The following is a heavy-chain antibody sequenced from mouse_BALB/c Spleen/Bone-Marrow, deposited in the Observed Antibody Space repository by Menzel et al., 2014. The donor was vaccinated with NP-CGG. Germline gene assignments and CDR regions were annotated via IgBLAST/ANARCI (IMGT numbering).Heavy chain of an antibody. V-gene: IGHV1-54*01. D-gene: IGHD2-4*01. CDR1: GYAFTNYL. J-gene: IGHJ4*01. CDR2: INPGSGGT. CDR3: ARGGDYDFMDY. Sequence: VKLQESGAELVRPGTSVKVSCKASGYAFTNYLIEWVKQRPGQGLEWIGVINPGSGGTNYNEKFKGKATLTADKSSSTAYMQLSSLTSDDSAVYFCARGGDYDFMDYWGQGTSVTVSS.